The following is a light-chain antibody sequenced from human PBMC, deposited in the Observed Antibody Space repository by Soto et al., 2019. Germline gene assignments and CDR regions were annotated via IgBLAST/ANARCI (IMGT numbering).Light chain of an antibody. Sequence: EIVLTQSPATLSLYPGERATLSCRASQSVSNYLAWYQQKPGQAPRLLIYDASNRATGIPARFSGSGSGTDFTLTISSLEPEDFAVYYCQQRSNWPVTFAQGTRLEIK. CDR3: QQRSNWPVT. CDR1: QSVSNY. J-gene: IGKJ5*01. V-gene: IGKV3-11*01. CDR2: DAS.